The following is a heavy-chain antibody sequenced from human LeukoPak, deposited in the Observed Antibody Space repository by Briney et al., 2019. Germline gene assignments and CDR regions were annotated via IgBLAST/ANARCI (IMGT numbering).Heavy chain of an antibody. CDR1: GGSFSGYY. CDR2: INHSGST. J-gene: IGHJ6*03. Sequence: SEALSLTCAVYGGSFSGYYWSWIRQPPGKGLEWIGEINHSGSTNYNPSLKSRLTISVDTSKNQFSLKLSSVTAADTAVYYCARKRSSGYHYYYYYMDVWGKGTTVTVSS. CDR3: ARKRSSGYHYYYYYMDV. V-gene: IGHV4-34*01. D-gene: IGHD3-22*01.